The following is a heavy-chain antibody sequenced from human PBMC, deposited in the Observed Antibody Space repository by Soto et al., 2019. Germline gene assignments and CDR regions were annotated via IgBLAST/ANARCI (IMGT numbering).Heavy chain of an antibody. CDR2: IYYSGST. Sequence: LSLTCTVSGGSISSYYWSWIRQPPGKGLEWIGYIYYSGSTNYNPSLKSRVTISVDTSKNQFSLKLSSVTAADTAVYFCARESGITGTTSSYWGQGTLVTVSS. CDR1: GGSISSYY. V-gene: IGHV4-59*01. J-gene: IGHJ4*02. CDR3: ARESGITGTTSSY. D-gene: IGHD1-7*01.